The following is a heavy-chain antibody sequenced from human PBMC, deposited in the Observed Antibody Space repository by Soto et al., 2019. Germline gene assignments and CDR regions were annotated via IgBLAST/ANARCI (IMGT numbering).Heavy chain of an antibody. V-gene: IGHV3-9*01. J-gene: IGHJ5*02. CDR1: GFQFDDYA. D-gene: IGHD3-16*02. Sequence: EVQLVESGGGLVQPGRSLRLSCVASGFQFDDYAMHWVRQAPGQGLEWVAGISWNSGSIGYAESVKGRFTISRDSADNSLYLQMNRLSAEDTALYYCVKDSDYVWGSYRSWFDPWGQGTLVTVSS. CDR2: ISWNSGSI. CDR3: VKDSDYVWGSYRSWFDP.